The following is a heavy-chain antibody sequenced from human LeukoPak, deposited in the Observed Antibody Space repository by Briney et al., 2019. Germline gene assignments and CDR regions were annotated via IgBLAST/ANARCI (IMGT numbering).Heavy chain of an antibody. CDR3: ARNQQLGGHSYYYYGMDV. J-gene: IGHJ6*02. Sequence: GGPLRLSCVGSGFTSIAYALTWARQAPGKGLEWVSGISGGGVTTYYADSVKGRFTISRDNSKNTLYLQMNSLRADDTAIYYCARNQQLGGHSYYYYGMDVWGQGTTVTVSS. CDR2: ISGGGVTT. CDR1: GFTSIAYA. D-gene: IGHD3-16*01. V-gene: IGHV3-23*01.